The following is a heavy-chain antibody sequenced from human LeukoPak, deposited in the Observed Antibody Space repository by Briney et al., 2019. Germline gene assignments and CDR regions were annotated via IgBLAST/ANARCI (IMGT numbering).Heavy chain of an antibody. CDR3: ASSPPTSSYYYYYMDV. J-gene: IGHJ6*03. CDR1: GYTFTSYD. Sequence: SVKVSCKASGYTFTSYDINWVRQATGQGLEWMGGIIPIFGTANYAQKFQGRVTITADESTSTAYVELSSLGSEDTAVYYCASSPPTSSYYYYYMDVWDKGTTVTVSS. V-gene: IGHV1-69*13. CDR2: IIPIFGTA. D-gene: IGHD2-2*01.